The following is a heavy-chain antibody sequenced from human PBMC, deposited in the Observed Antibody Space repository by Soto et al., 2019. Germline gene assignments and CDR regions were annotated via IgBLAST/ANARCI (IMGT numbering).Heavy chain of an antibody. V-gene: IGHV4-4*02. D-gene: IGHD3-16*02. CDR3: ARGISYRWVY. J-gene: IGHJ4*02. CDR2: IHHSGIT. Sequence: PSETRSLTCTVSGYSLSTDYGWSLVRQPPGKGLEWIGEIHHSGITNYIQSVKSRVTMSVDKSNNQVSLELTSVAAADTAVYYCARGISYRWVYWGQGTLVTVSS. CDR1: GYSLSTDYG.